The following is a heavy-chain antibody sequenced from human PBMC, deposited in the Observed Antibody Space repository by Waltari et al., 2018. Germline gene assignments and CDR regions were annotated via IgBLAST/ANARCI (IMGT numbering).Heavy chain of an antibody. Sequence: QVQLQESGPGLVNPSETLSLTCTVSGDSISSYHWSWIRQPAGKGLEWIGRIYTSGNTHYNPSLKSRVTMSVDMSKNQFSLKLSSVTAADTAVYYCAKDGGWYPDYWGQGTLVTVSS. CDR3: AKDGGWYPDY. D-gene: IGHD6-19*01. V-gene: IGHV4-4*07. CDR2: IYTSGNT. CDR1: GDSISSYH. J-gene: IGHJ4*02.